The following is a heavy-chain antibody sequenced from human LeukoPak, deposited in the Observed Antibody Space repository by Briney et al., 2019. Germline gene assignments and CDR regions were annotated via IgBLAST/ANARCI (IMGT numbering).Heavy chain of an antibody. CDR2: IYDGDNT. CDR3: ATDQRYAFDY. V-gene: IGHV3-66*01. Sequence: GGSLRLSCAASGFTVSSNYMTWVRQAPGKGLEWVSVIYDGDNTNYADPVKGRFTISRDNSKNTLYLQMNSLRDDDTAVYYCATDQRYAFDYWGQGILVTVSS. D-gene: IGHD3-9*01. CDR1: GFTVSSNY. J-gene: IGHJ4*02.